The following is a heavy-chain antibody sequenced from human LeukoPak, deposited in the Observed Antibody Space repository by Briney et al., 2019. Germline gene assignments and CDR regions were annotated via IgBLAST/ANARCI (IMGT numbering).Heavy chain of an antibody. CDR1: GFTFSGSA. CDR2: ISGSGGST. CDR3: AKAVDSLGGAFDI. Sequence: GGSLRLSCAAAGFTFSGSAMHWVRQASGKGLEWVSAISGSGGSTYYADSVKGRFTISRDNSKNTLYLQMNSLRAEDTAVYYCAKAVDSLGGAFDIWGQGTMVTVSS. D-gene: IGHD7-27*01. J-gene: IGHJ3*02. V-gene: IGHV3-23*01.